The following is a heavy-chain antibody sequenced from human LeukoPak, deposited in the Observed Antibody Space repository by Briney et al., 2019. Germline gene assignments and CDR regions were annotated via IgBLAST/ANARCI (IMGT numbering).Heavy chain of an antibody. Sequence: PSETLSLTCAVYGGSISNNYWSWIRQPPGKGLEWIGEINDSGRINYNPSLMSRVTVSVDTSKNQFSLRLTSVTATDTAVYYCARRWNYGRNYYIDVWGNGATVSVSS. D-gene: IGHD1-7*01. CDR3: ARRWNYGRNYYIDV. J-gene: IGHJ6*03. CDR2: INDSGRI. V-gene: IGHV4-34*01. CDR1: GGSISNNY.